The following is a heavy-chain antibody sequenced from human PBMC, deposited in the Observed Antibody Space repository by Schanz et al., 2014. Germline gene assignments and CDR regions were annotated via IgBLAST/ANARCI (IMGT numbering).Heavy chain of an antibody. Sequence: EVQLVESGGDFVQPGGSLRLSCAASGFTLSRYWMHWVRQVPGKGLVWVPRISPDGSSTTYADSVKVRLTISRDNAKITLYLQRNSLRAEDTSMYYCARAPMLPCSGTSCGFDNWGRGTLVTVSS. J-gene: IGHJ4*02. CDR2: ISPDGSST. V-gene: IGHV3-74*01. CDR1: GFTLSRYW. D-gene: IGHD2-2*01. CDR3: ARAPMLPCSGTSCGFDN.